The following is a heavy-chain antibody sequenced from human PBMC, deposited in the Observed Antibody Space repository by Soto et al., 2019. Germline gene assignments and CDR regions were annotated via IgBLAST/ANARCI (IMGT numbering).Heavy chain of an antibody. V-gene: IGHV1-3*05. CDR1: GYTFTNYA. CDR3: ARGKGYNWNHGWFDT. CDR2: INPGNGNT. D-gene: IGHD1-20*01. J-gene: IGHJ5*02. Sequence: QVQLVQSGAEEKKPGASVKVSCKASGYTFTNYAMHWVRQAPGQRLEWMGWINPGNGNTTYSQRFQDRVTITRDTSASTAYMELSSLRSEDTAMYYCARGKGYNWNHGWFDTWGQGTLVTVSS.